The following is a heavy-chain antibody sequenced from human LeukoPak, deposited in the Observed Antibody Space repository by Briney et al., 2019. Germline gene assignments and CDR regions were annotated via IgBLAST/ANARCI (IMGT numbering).Heavy chain of an antibody. D-gene: IGHD6-13*01. CDR1: GGSISRYY. J-gene: IGHJ4*02. Sequence: SETLSLTCTVSGGSISRYYWSWLRQPAGKGLEWIGRIYTSGSTNYNPSLKSRFPMSVDTSKNQFSLKLNSVTAADTAVYYCARAPAAGNGIFDYWGQGTLVTVSS. CDR2: IYTSGST. CDR3: ARAPAAGNGIFDY. V-gene: IGHV4-4*07.